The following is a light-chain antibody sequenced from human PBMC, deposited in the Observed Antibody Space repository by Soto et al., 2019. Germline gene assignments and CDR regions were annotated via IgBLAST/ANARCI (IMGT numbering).Light chain of an antibody. CDR2: EVS. CDR3: SSYTSSTPLGYV. J-gene: IGLJ1*01. V-gene: IGLV2-14*01. CDR1: SSDVGGYNF. Sequence: QSALTQSASVSGSPGQSITISCTGTSSDVGGYNFVSWYQQHPGKAPKLMIYEVSNRPSGVSNRFSGSKSGNTASLTISGLQAEDEADYYCSSYTSSTPLGYVFGTGTKLTVL.